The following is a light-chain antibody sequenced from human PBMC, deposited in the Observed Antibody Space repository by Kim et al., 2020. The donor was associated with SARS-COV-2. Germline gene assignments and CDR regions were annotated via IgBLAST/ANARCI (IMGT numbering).Light chain of an antibody. J-gene: IGKJ2*03. CDR3: QQRTNGYS. V-gene: IGKV3-11*01. CDR2: DAS. CDR1: LSLSNY. Sequence: LSLSPGGSATLTCRASLSLSNYLAWYQQKPGQAPRLLIYDASNRATGVPARFSGSGSGTDFTLTINSLEPEDFAVYYCQQRTNGYSFGQGTKLEIK.